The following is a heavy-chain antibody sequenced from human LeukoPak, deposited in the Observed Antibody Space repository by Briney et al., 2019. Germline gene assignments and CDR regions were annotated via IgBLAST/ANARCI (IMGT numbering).Heavy chain of an antibody. V-gene: IGHV4-4*02. CDR1: GGSISSLNL. CDR2: MYLDGRT. CDR3: AGLEGRYSTDWFYFFDY. D-gene: IGHD6-19*01. Sequence: PSETLSLTCAVSGGSISSLNLWSWLRQPPGKGPKWVGEMYLDGRTNFHPSVRGRVTIFIDKPKNQLSLQLTSVTAADTAVYYCAGLEGRYSTDWFYFFDYWGQGALVTVSS. J-gene: IGHJ4*02.